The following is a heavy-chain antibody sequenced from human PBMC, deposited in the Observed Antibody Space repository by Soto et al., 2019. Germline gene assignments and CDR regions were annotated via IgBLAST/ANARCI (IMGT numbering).Heavy chain of an antibody. V-gene: IGHV1-69*12. CDR1: GGTFSSYA. CDR2: IMPIFATA. Sequence: QVQLVQSGAEVKKPGSSVKVSCKASGGTFSSYAISWVRQAPGQGLEWMGGIMPIFATANCAPKFQGRVTITENESTSTDYTELSSLRSEDTAVYYCACEVVVAATSWFTPWGQGTLVTVSS. J-gene: IGHJ5*02. CDR3: ACEVVVAATSWFTP. D-gene: IGHD2-15*01.